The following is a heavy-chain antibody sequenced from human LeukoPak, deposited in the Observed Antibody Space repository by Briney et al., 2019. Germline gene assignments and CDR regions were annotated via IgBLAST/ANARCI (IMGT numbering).Heavy chain of an antibody. V-gene: IGHV4-4*02. Sequence: PSETLSLTCAVSGGSISSSNWWSWVRQPPGKGLEWIGEIYHSGSTNYNPSLKSRVTISVDKSKNQFSLKLSSVTAADTAVYHCARAKDSSGWYYFDYWGQGTLVTVSS. D-gene: IGHD6-19*01. J-gene: IGHJ4*02. CDR3: ARAKDSSGWYYFDY. CDR2: IYHSGST. CDR1: GGSISSSNW.